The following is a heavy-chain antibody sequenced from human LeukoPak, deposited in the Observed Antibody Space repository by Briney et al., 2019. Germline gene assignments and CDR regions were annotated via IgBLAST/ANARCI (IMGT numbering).Heavy chain of an antibody. Sequence: GGSLRLSCAASGFTFSSYEMNWVRQAPGKGLEWVAVISYDGSNKYYADSVKGRFTISRDNSKNTLYLQMNSLRAEDTAVYYCARVAFGYRKTRYYYMDVWGKGTTVTISS. J-gene: IGHJ6*03. V-gene: IGHV3-30*04. CDR1: GFTFSSYE. CDR2: ISYDGSNK. CDR3: ARVAFGYRKTRYYYMDV. D-gene: IGHD3-16*01.